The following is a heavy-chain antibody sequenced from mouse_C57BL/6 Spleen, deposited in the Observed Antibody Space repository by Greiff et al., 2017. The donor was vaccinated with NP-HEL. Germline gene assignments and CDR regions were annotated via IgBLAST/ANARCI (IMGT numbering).Heavy chain of an antibody. V-gene: IGHV1-50*01. CDR1: GYTFTSYW. Sequence: QVQLQQPGAELVKPGASVKLSCKASGYTFTSYWMQWVKQRPGQGLEWIGEIDPSDSYTNYNQKFKGKATLTVDTSSSTAYMQLSSLTSEDSAGYYCARAETAPEYWGQGTTLTVSS. CDR3: ARAETAPEY. CDR2: IDPSDSYT. J-gene: IGHJ2*01. D-gene: IGHD1-2*01.